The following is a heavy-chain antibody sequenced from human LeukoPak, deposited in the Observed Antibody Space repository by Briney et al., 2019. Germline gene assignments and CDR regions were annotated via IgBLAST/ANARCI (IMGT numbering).Heavy chain of an antibody. CDR3: AKPTEPMIVGVISY. Sequence: GSLRLSCAASGFTFSSYAMSWVRRAPGKGLEWVSAISGSGGSTYYADSVKGRLTISRDNYKHTLHLQKNSRRAEDTAVYYCAKPTEPMIVGVISYWGQGTLVTVSS. CDR2: ISGSGGST. CDR1: GFTFSSYA. V-gene: IGHV3-23*01. D-gene: IGHD3-22*01. J-gene: IGHJ4*02.